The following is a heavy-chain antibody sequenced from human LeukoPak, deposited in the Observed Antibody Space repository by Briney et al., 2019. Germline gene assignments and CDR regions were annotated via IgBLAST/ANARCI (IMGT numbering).Heavy chain of an antibody. V-gene: IGHV4-34*01. CDR2: INRSGST. J-gene: IGHJ4*02. Sequence: SETLSLTCAVYGGSFSGYYWSWIRQPPGKGLEWIGEINRSGSTNYNPSLKSRVTISVDTSKNQFSLKLSSVTAADTAVYYYARTYGGKSDYWGQGTLVTVSS. CDR1: GGSFSGYY. CDR3: ARTYGGKSDY. D-gene: IGHD4-23*01.